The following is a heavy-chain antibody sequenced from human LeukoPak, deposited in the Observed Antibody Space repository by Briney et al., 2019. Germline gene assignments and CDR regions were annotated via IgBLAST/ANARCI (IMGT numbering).Heavy chain of an antibody. CDR1: GGTFSSYA. Sequence: SVKVSCKASGGTFSSYAISWVRQAPGQGLEWMGGIIPIFGTANYAQKFQGRVTITADESTSTAYMELSSLRSEDTAVYYCARDCSSTSCYTNYWGQGTLVTVSS. D-gene: IGHD2-2*02. CDR2: IIPIFGTA. J-gene: IGHJ4*02. V-gene: IGHV1-69*13. CDR3: ARDCSSTSCYTNY.